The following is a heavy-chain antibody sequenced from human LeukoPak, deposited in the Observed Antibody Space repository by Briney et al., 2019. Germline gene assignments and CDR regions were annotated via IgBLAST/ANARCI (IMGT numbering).Heavy chain of an antibody. Sequence: ASVKVSCKASGYTFTGYYMHWVRQAPGQGLEWMGWINPNSGGTNYAQKFQGRVTMTRDTSISTAYMEPSRLRSDDTAVYYCARVAGRVAAAALGYWGQGTLVTVSS. CDR3: ARVAGRVAAAALGY. J-gene: IGHJ4*02. D-gene: IGHD6-13*01. CDR1: GYTFTGYY. V-gene: IGHV1-2*02. CDR2: INPNSGGT.